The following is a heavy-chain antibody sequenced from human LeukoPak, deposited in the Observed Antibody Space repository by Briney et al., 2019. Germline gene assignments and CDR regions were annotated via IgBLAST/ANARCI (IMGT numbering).Heavy chain of an antibody. J-gene: IGHJ4*02. V-gene: IGHV4-39*01. CDR3: ARRAVVTAYYFDH. Sequence: SETLSLTCTISGGSISSTDSYWGWIRQPPRKGLEWIGSIYYSGTTYYNPSLKSRVTISIDTSKSQSSLKLSSVTAADTAVYYCARRAVVTAYYFDHWGQGTLVTVSS. CDR2: IYYSGTT. D-gene: IGHD2-21*02. CDR1: GGSISSTDSY.